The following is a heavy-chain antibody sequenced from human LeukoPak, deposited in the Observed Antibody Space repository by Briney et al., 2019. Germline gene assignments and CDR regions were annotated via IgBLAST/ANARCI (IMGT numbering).Heavy chain of an antibody. CDR2: ISGYSGNT. D-gene: IGHD2-2*01. CDR1: GYTFTSYG. V-gene: IGHV1-18*01. CDR3: ARAPEYKLPSAY. Sequence: GASVKVSCKASGYTFTSYGISWVRQAPGQGLEWMGWISGYSGNTNYAQKLQGRVTITTDTSTTTAYMELRSLRSDDTAVYYCARAPEYKLPSAYWGQGTLVTVSS. J-gene: IGHJ4*02.